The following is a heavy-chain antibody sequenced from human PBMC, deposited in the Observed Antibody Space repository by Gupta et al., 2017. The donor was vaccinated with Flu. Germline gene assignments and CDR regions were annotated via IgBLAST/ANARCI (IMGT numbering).Heavy chain of an antibody. CDR1: GGSISSGGSY. CDR2: IYYGGNT. J-gene: IGHJ3*01. CDR3: ARQYCNDYSCHDAFGF. D-gene: IGHD2/OR15-2a*01. Sequence: PSQTLSLTCTVSGGSISSGGSYWSWIRQHPGKGLEWIGYIYYGGNTYYSPSLRSRLTISIDTSKNQFSLRLTSVTAADTATYYCARQYCNDYSCHDAFGFWGQGTSVTVSS. V-gene: IGHV4-31*03.